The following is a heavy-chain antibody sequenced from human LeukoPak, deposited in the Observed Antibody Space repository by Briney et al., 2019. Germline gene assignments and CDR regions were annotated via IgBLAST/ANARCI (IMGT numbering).Heavy chain of an antibody. CDR1: GFTFSSYG. Sequence: GGSLRLSCAASGFTFSSYGIHWVRQAPGKGLEWVADISYDGSNKYYVDSVKGRFTISRDNSKNTLNLQMNSLRAEDTAVYYCAKMRTPTAHSGDAFDIWGQGTMVTVSS. V-gene: IGHV3-30*18. J-gene: IGHJ3*02. D-gene: IGHD4-17*01. CDR2: ISYDGSNK. CDR3: AKMRTPTAHSGDAFDI.